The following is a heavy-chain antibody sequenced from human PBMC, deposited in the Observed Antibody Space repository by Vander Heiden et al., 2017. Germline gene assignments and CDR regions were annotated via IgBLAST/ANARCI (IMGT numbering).Heavy chain of an antibody. CDR3: ARVCVTQTHYFDY. CDR1: GGTCCGYA. D-gene: IGHD1-20*01. J-gene: IGHJ4*02. CDR2: IIRIFGTA. Sequence: QVQPVQSGAEVKKPGSSAKVSCQASGGTCCGYAIGWVPQAPGQELEWMVGIIRIFGTANYAQKVRGRVTITADESTSTAYMELRRVKSEDTAVYYCARVCVTQTHYFDYWGQGTLVTVSS. V-gene: IGHV1-69*01.